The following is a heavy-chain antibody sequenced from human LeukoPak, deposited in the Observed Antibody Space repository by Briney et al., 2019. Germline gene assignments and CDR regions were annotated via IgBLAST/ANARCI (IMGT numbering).Heavy chain of an antibody. Sequence: GTLRLSCAASGFTFSSYGMSWVRQAPGKGLEWIGSIYYSGSTYYNPSLKSRVTISVDTSKNQFSLKLSSVTATDTAVYYCARVAWGYFDLWGRGTLVTVSS. J-gene: IGHJ2*01. CDR1: GFTFSSYG. CDR3: ARVAWGYFDL. CDR2: IYYSGST. D-gene: IGHD5-12*01. V-gene: IGHV4-39*01.